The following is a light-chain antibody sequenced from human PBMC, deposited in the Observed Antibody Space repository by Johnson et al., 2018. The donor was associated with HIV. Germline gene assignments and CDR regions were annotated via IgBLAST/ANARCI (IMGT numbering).Light chain of an antibody. CDR3: GTWDGSLSAGAV. Sequence: QSVLTQPPSVSAAPAQKVTISCSGTSSNIGNNYVSWYQQLPGTAPKLLIYEDTRRPSGIPDRFSGSKSGTSATLGITGLQTGDEGDYYCGTWDGSLSAGAVFGTGTKVTVL. V-gene: IGLV1-51*02. CDR1: SSNIGNNY. CDR2: EDT. J-gene: IGLJ1*01.